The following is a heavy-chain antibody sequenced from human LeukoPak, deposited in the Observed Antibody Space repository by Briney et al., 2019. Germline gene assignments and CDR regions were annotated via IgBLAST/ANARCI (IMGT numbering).Heavy chain of an antibody. V-gene: IGHV3-11*01. J-gene: IGHJ4*02. D-gene: IGHD6-19*01. CDR2: ISSSGSTI. Sequence: GGSLRLSCAASGFTFSDYYMSWIRQAPGKGLEWVSYISSSGSTIYYADSVKGRFTISRDNSKNTLYLQMNSLRAEDTAVYYCAISKAVAGPFDYWGQGTLVTVSS. CDR1: GFTFSDYY. CDR3: AISKAVAGPFDY.